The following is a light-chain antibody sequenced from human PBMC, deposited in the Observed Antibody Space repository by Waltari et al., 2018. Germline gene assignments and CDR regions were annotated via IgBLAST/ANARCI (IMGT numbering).Light chain of an antibody. CDR2: GAS. Sequence: EIVLTQSPGTLSLSPGERATLSCRASQSVSSSFLAWYQQKPGQAPRLLIYGASSRATGIPDRFSGSGSGTDFTLTISILEPADFAVYYCQQYGGSPLTFGGGTKVEIK. CDR3: QQYGGSPLT. J-gene: IGKJ4*01. V-gene: IGKV3-20*01. CDR1: QSVSSSF.